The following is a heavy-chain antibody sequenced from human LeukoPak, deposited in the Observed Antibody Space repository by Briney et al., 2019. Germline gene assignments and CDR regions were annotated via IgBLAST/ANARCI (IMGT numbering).Heavy chain of an antibody. V-gene: IGHV4-38-2*01. D-gene: IGHD5-12*01. CDR2: IYHSGST. CDR3: ARKEATYYMDV. Sequence: SETLSLTCAVSGYSISSGYYWGWIRQPPGKGLEWIGSIYHSGSTYYNPSLKSRVTIPVDTSKNQFSLKLSSVTAADTAVYYCARKEATYYMDVWGKGTTVTVSS. CDR1: GYSISSGYY. J-gene: IGHJ6*03.